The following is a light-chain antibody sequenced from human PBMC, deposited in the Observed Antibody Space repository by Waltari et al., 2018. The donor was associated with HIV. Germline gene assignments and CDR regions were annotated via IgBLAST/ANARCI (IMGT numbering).Light chain of an antibody. J-gene: IGLJ2*01. Sequence: QSVLTQPPSASGTPGPRVTISCSGSSSNIGSYYVYWYQQLPGTAPKLLIYRNNQRPSGVPDRFSGSKSGTSATLGITGLQTGDEADYYCGTWDTSLSAVVFGGGTKLAVL. CDR3: GTWDTSLSAVV. V-gene: IGLV1-47*01. CDR1: SSNIGSYY. CDR2: RNN.